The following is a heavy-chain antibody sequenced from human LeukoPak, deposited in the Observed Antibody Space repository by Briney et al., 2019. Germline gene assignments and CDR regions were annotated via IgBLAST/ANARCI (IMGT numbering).Heavy chain of an antibody. CDR3: ARDFPMGYYDSSGYDAFDI. CDR1: GYTFTSYY. J-gene: IGHJ3*02. Sequence: ASVKVSCKASGYTFTSYYMHWVRQAPGQGLEWMGIINPSGGSTSYAQKFQGRVTMTRDTSTSTVYMELSSLRSEDTAVYYCARDFPMGYYDSSGYDAFDIWGQGTMVTVSS. D-gene: IGHD3-22*01. V-gene: IGHV1-46*01. CDR2: INPSGGST.